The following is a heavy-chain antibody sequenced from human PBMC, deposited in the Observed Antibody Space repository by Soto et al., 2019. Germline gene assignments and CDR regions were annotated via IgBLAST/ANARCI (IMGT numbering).Heavy chain of an antibody. CDR2: ISGSGGST. D-gene: IGHD5-12*01. J-gene: IGHJ3*02. Sequence: SLRLSCAASGFTFSSYAMSWVRQAPGKGLEWVSAISGSGGSTYYADPAKGRFTISRDNSKNTLYLQMNSLRAEDTAVYYCAKDLWVATIYDAFDIWGQGTMVTVSS. V-gene: IGHV3-23*01. CDR3: AKDLWVATIYDAFDI. CDR1: GFTFSSYA.